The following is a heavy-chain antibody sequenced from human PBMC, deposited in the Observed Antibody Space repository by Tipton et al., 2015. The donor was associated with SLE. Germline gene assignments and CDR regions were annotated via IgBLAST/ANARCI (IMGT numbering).Heavy chain of an antibody. J-gene: IGHJ6*02. CDR1: GGSISSYY. D-gene: IGHD1-26*01. Sequence: LRLSCSVSGGSISSYYWSWIRQPPGKGLEWIGYIYHTGSTNNNPSLKSRVTISIDTSKKQFSLKLSSVTAADTAVYYCARGRYFDNSGIIGGDYYYAMDVWGQGTTVTVSS. CDR3: ARGRYFDNSGIIGGDYYYAMDV. CDR2: IYHTGST. V-gene: IGHV4-59*01.